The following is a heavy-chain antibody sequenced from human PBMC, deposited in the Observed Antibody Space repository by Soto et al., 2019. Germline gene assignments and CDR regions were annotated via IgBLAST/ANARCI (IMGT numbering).Heavy chain of an antibody. J-gene: IGHJ4*02. V-gene: IGHV4-39*01. CDR3: ARHPSPPGYSGYDYGEVYFDY. Sequence: SQTLSLTCTVSGGSISSSSYYWGWIRQPPGKGLEWIGSIYYSGSTYYNPSLKSRVTISVDTSKNQFSLKLSSVTAADTAVYYCARHPSPPGYSGYDYGEVYFDYWGQGTLVTVSS. CDR1: GGSISSSSYY. CDR2: IYYSGST. D-gene: IGHD5-12*01.